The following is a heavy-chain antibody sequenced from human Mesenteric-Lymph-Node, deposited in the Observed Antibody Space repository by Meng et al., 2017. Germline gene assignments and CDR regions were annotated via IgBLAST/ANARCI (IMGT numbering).Heavy chain of an antibody. J-gene: IGHJ4*02. Sequence: QVQLQQWGAGLLKPSETLSLTCAVYGGSFSGYYWSWIRQPPGKGLEWIGEINHSGSTNYNPSLKSRVTISVDTSKNQFSLKLSSVTAADTAVYYCARGSSSSWYFGYWGQGTLVTVFS. D-gene: IGHD6-13*01. CDR1: GGSFSGYY. V-gene: IGHV4-34*01. CDR3: ARGSSSSWYFGY. CDR2: INHSGST.